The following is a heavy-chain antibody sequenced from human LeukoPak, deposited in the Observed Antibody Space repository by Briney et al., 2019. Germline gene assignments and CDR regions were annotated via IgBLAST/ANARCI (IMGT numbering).Heavy chain of an antibody. CDR1: GFTFSSYA. Sequence: GGSLRLSCAASGFTFSSYAMSWVRQAPGKGLEWVSSISGSGGDTYYTDSVKGRFTISRDNSKNTLYLQMNSLRAEDTAVYYCAKDLGFIVGGGYWGQGTLVTVSS. CDR3: AKDLGFIVGGGY. V-gene: IGHV3-23*01. CDR2: ISGSGGDT. J-gene: IGHJ4*02. D-gene: IGHD1-26*01.